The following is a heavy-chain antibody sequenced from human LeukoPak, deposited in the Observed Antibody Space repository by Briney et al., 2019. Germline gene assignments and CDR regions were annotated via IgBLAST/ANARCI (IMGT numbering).Heavy chain of an antibody. CDR3: VRDPSPAHYYYYYGMDV. CDR1: GGSISSYY. CDR2: IYTSGST. D-gene: IGHD2-2*01. J-gene: IGHJ6*04. Sequence: PSETLSLTCTVSGGSISSYYWSWIRQPAGKGLEWIGRIYTSGSTNYNPSLKSRVTMSVDTSKNQFSLKLSSVTAADTAVYYCVRDPSPAHYYYYYGMDVWGKGTTVTVSS. V-gene: IGHV4-4*07.